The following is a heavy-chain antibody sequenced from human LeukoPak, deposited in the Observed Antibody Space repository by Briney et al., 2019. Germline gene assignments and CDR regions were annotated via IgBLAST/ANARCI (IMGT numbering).Heavy chain of an antibody. V-gene: IGHV3-11*01. CDR3: ARRDSSSWYAVHY. J-gene: IGHJ4*02. CDR1: GFTFSDYC. Sequence: GGSLRLSCAASGFTFSDYCMSWIRQAPGKGLEWVSYISSSGSTIYYADSVKGRFTISSDNAKNSLYLQMNSLRAEDTAVYYCARRDSSSWYAVHYWGQGTLVTVSS. CDR2: ISSSGSTI. D-gene: IGHD6-13*01.